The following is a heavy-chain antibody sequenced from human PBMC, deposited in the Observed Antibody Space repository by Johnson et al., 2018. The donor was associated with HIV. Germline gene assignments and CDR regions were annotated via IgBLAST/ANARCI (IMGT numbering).Heavy chain of an antibody. D-gene: IGHD2-21*01. V-gene: IGHV3-7*01. Sequence: EVQLVESGGGVVQPGRSLRLSCAASGFTFSSYWMSWVRQAPGQGLEWVANIKQTGSEKYYVDSVKGRFTISRDNAKNSLYPQMNSLRAEDKAVYYCARELESGVVVIGPGAFDIWGQGTMVTVSS. CDR3: ARELESGVVVIGPGAFDI. J-gene: IGHJ3*02. CDR1: GFTFSSYW. CDR2: IKQTGSEK.